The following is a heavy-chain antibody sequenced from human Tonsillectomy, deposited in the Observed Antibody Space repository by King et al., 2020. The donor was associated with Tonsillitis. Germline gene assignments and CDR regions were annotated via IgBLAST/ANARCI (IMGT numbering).Heavy chain of an antibody. V-gene: IGHV3-23*04. CDR2: IEGDGSGT. J-gene: IGHJ3*02. CDR1: AFTFSNYA. CDR3: AKEFVSGNGIFDPFDI. Sequence: VQLVESGGGMVQPGGSLRISCVASAFTFSNYAMSWVRQAPGKGLEWVSSIEGDGSGTFYADSVKGRFTISRDNSMRTLSLQRSSLRAEDTAVYFCAKEFVSGNGIFDPFDIRGPGTMVTVSS. D-gene: IGHD3-9*01.